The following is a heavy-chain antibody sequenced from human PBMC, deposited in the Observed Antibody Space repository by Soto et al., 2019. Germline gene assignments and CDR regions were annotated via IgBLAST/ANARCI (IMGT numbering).Heavy chain of an antibody. J-gene: IGHJ3*02. D-gene: IGHD1-7*01. CDR1: GFICSSYD. CDR3: AKATATTGGAFDT. Sequence: GGSLRLSCAASGFICSSYDMSWVRQAPGKGLEWVSTILVSDSTHYEDSVRGRFTISRDRSKNTVYPQMNSLTVGDTAVYYCAKATATTGGAFDTCGQGTMVTVSS. V-gene: IGHV3-23*01. CDR2: ILVSDST.